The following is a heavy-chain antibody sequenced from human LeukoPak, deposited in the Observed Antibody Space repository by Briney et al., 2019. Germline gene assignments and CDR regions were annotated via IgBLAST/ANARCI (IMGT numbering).Heavy chain of an antibody. V-gene: IGHV1-2*02. CDR1: RYTFTGYY. D-gene: IGHD3-10*01. Sequence: SVKVSCKASRYTFTGYYIHWVRQAPGQGPEWMGWINPDNGGTNYAQKFQGRVTMTRDTSINTAYMEVSRLKSDDTAVYYCARDQSKSIWFGELGAFDIWGQGTMVTVSS. CDR3: ARDQSKSIWFGELGAFDI. J-gene: IGHJ3*02. CDR2: INPDNGGT.